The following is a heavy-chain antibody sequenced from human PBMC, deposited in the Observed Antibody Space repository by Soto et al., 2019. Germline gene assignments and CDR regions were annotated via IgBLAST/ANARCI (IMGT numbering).Heavy chain of an antibody. CDR1: GGSFSGYY. CDR3: ARASGWLRFEGQLDY. D-gene: IGHD5-12*01. V-gene: IGHV4-34*01. Sequence: SETLSLTCAVYGGSFSGYYWSWIRQPPGKGLEWIGEINHSGSTNYNPSLKSRVTISVDTSKNQFSLKLSSVTAADTAVYYCARASGWLRFEGQLDYWGQGTLVTVSS. CDR2: INHSGST. J-gene: IGHJ4*02.